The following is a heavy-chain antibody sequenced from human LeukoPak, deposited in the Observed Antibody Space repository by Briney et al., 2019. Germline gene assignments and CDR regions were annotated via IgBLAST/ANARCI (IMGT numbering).Heavy chain of an antibody. Sequence: GGSLRLSCAASGFTFSSYTMSWVRHAPGKGLECISGFSGSGGSTYYADSVKGRFTISRDNSKNTLYLQMNSLRAEDTAVYYCAELGITMIGGVWGKGTTVTISS. D-gene: IGHD3-10*02. J-gene: IGHJ6*04. CDR1: GFTFSSYT. CDR2: FSGSGGST. V-gene: IGHV3-23*01. CDR3: AELGITMIGGV.